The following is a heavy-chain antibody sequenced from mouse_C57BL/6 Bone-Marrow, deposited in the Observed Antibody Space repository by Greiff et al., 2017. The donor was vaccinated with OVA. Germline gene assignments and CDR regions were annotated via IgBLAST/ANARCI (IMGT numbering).Heavy chain of an antibody. CDR3: TTRWLLLPFAY. V-gene: IGHV14-4*01. Sequence: VQLKQSGAELVRPGASVKLSCTASGFNIKDDYMHWVKQRPEQGLEWIGWIDPENGDTEYASKFQGKATITADTSSNTAYLQLSSLTSEDTAVYYCTTRWLLLPFAYWGQGTLVTVSA. CDR2: IDPENGDT. CDR1: GFNIKDDY. J-gene: IGHJ3*01. D-gene: IGHD2-3*01.